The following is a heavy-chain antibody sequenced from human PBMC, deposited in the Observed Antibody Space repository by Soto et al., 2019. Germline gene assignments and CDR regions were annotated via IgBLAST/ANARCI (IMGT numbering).Heavy chain of an antibody. CDR1: GFTFSTYW. J-gene: IGHJ5*02. CDR3: VRGCGRSSWHEVWFDP. V-gene: IGHV3-7*01. CDR2: IKQDGSDK. D-gene: IGHD6-13*01. Sequence: GGSLRLSCEASGFTFSTYWMSWVRQAPGKGLEWVATIKQDGSDKYYVDSVRGRFTISRDNAESSLYLQMSSLRAEDTAVYYYVRGCGRSSWHEVWFDPRGQGTLVTVSS.